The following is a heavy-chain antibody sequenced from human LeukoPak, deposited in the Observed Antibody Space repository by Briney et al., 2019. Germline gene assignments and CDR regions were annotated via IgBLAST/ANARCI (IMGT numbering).Heavy chain of an antibody. CDR3: AKAKGFLVVTYFDY. J-gene: IGHJ4*02. D-gene: IGHD2-21*02. Sequence: GGSLRLSCAAAGFTFSIYAMSWVRQAPGKGLEWVSAISGSGGSTYYADSVKGRFTISRDNSKNTLYLQMNSLRAEDTAVYYCAKAKGFLVVTYFDYWGQGTLVTVSS. CDR1: GFTFSIYA. V-gene: IGHV3-23*01. CDR2: ISGSGGST.